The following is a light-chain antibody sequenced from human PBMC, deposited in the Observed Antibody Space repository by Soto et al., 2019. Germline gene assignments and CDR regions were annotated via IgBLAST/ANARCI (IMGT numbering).Light chain of an antibody. CDR1: QGISSA. Sequence: AIQLTQSPSSLSASVGDRVTITCRASQGISSALAWYQQKPGKAPKLLIYHASNLESGVPSRFSGSGSGTDFTLTISSLQPEDFATYYCPQFNSYPLTFGPGTKVDIK. CDR3: PQFNSYPLT. V-gene: IGKV1-13*02. CDR2: HAS. J-gene: IGKJ3*01.